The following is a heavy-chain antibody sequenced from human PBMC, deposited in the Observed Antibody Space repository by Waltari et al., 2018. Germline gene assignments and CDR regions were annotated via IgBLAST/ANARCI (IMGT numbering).Heavy chain of an antibody. J-gene: IGHJ4*02. D-gene: IGHD2-21*01. Sequence: QVQLQESGPGLLTPSQTLSLRCNVSGYSISSGGFYWGWVRQYPEKGLEWLAYMSYDGSTYYNPSLKSRLHISIDASNNQCSLQLRDVSAADTAIYCCARAQSGGYCFDFWGQGTLVTVSS. CDR3: ARAQSGGYCFDF. V-gene: IGHV4-31*03. CDR1: GYSISSGGFY. CDR2: MSYDGST.